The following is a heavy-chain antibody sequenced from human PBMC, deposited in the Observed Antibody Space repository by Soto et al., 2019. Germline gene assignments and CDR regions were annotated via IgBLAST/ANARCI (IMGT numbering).Heavy chain of an antibody. V-gene: IGHV4-31*03. J-gene: IGHJ5*02. Sequence: TSETLSLTCTVSGGSISSGGYYWSWIRQHPGKGLEWIGSFYSSGSIIYNPSLRSRVSISGDTSSNQFSMSLTSVTAADTARYYCARMYSSGSGWFHPWGQGTLVTVSS. D-gene: IGHD6-19*01. CDR3: ARMYSSGSGWFHP. CDR1: GGSISSGGYY. CDR2: FYSSGSI.